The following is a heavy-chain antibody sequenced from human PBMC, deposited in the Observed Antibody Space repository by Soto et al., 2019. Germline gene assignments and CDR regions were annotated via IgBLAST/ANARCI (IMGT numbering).Heavy chain of an antibody. V-gene: IGHV3-66*01. Sequence: GGSLRLSCAASGFTVSSNYMSWVRQAPGKGREWVSVIYSGGSTYYADSVKGRFTISRANSKNTLYLQMNSLRAEDTAVYYCATAPPYYYMAAWGKGPPVTV. CDR1: GFTVSSNY. CDR2: IYSGGST. CDR3: ATAPPYYYMAA. J-gene: IGHJ6*03.